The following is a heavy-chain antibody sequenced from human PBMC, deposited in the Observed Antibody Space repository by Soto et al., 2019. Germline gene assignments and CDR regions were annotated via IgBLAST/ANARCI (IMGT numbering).Heavy chain of an antibody. Sequence: EVQLVESGGGLVKPGGSLRLSCAASVFTFTRYSMNWARHAPGKGLEWVSSICSTTNYIYYGDSMKGRFTISRDNAKNSLYLEMTSLRAEDTAVYYCARESEDLTSNFDYGGQGTLVTVSS. CDR1: VFTFTRYS. CDR2: ICSTTNYI. V-gene: IGHV3-21*06. J-gene: IGHJ4*02. CDR3: ARESEDLTSNFDY.